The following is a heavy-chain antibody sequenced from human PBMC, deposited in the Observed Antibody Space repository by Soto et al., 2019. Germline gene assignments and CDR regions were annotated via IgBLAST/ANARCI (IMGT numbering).Heavy chain of an antibody. Sequence: QVQLAQSANEVKKPGASVRVSCKAAGYTFIRYGIAWVRQAPGQGLEWMGWISPYNDYTVYAQKFQGRVSMTADTSMRTVYMNLRGLKSDATAVYYCARGGYYHNARGKLSLDGLDVWGQGTSVSVSS. CDR1: GYTFIRYG. V-gene: IGHV1-18*01. CDR2: ISPYNDYT. D-gene: IGHD3-16*01. CDR3: ARGGYYHNARGKLSLDGLDV. J-gene: IGHJ6*02.